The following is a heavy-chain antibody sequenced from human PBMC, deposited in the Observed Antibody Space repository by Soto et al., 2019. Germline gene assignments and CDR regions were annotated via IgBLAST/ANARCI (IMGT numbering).Heavy chain of an antibody. D-gene: IGHD3-10*01. J-gene: IGHJ4*02. V-gene: IGHV3-23*01. CDR2: ISGSGDVT. CDR1: GFTFSNYA. Sequence: EVHLLESGGGLVQPGGSLRLSCAASGFTFSNYAMSWVRQAPGKWLEWVSAISGSGDVTPYADSVKGRFTISRDNSKTTLYLQMNSLRAEDTAVYFCASHNYYNSDRRSSPLDYWGPGTLVTVSS. CDR3: ASHNYYNSDRRSSPLDY.